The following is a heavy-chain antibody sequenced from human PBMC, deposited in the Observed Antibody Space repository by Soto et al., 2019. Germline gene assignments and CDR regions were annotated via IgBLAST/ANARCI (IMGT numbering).Heavy chain of an antibody. CDR3: ARFGLVTFDC. V-gene: IGHV3-21*01. J-gene: IGHJ4*02. CDR2: ISPSGSYM. Sequence: LRLSCAASGFIFNTYSMDWVRQAPGKGLEWVASISPSGSYMYYGDSLKGRFTVSRDNAKNSLYLQMDSLRADDTAIYYCARFGLVTFDCWGQGTLVTVSS. D-gene: IGHD3-3*01. CDR1: GFIFNTYS.